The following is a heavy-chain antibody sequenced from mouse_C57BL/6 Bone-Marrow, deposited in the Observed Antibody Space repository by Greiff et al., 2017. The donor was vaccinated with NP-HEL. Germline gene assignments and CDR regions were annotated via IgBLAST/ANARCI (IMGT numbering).Heavy chain of an antibody. CDR2: INPYNGGT. CDR3: ARAPPYYYGSGFAY. CDR1: GYTFTDYY. D-gene: IGHD1-1*01. V-gene: IGHV1-19*01. Sequence: EVQLQQSGPVLVKPGASVKMSCKASGYTFTDYYMNWVKQSHGKSLEWIGVINPYNGGTSYNQKFKGKATLTVDKSSSTAYMELNSLTSEDSAVYYCARAPPYYYGSGFAYWGQGTLVTVSA. J-gene: IGHJ3*01.